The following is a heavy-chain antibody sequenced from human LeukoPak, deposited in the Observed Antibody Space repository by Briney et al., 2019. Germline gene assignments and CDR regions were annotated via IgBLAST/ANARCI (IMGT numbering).Heavy chain of an antibody. CDR1: VFTYSNAW. CDR3: TTGRRFDY. J-gene: IGHJ4*02. Sequence: GGSLTLSCASSVFTYSNAWISWVRPPPWKGLEWVGRIKSKTDGGTTDCAAPVKGRFTISRDDSKNTLYLQMNSLKTEDTAVYYCTTGRRFDYWGQGTLVTVSS. V-gene: IGHV3-15*01. CDR2: IKSKTDGGTT.